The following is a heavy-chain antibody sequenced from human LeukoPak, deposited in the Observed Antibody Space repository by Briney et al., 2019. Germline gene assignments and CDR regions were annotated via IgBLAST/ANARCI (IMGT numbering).Heavy chain of an antibody. J-gene: IGHJ5*02. Sequence: SETLSLTCAVYGGSFSGYYWSWIRQPPGKGLEWIGEINHSGSTNYNPSLKSRVTISVDTSKNQFSLKLSSVTAADTAVYYCAQRGDSSFNWFDPWGQGTLVTVSS. CDR3: AQRGDSSFNWFDP. CDR2: INHSGST. V-gene: IGHV4-34*01. D-gene: IGHD3-16*01. CDR1: GGSFSGYY.